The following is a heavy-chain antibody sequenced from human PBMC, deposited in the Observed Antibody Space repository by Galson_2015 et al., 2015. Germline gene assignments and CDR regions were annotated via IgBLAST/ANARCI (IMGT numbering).Heavy chain of an antibody. CDR3: ARISYGPEDY. V-gene: IGHV3-21*01. CDR2: ISSSSIYI. D-gene: IGHD4-17*01. J-gene: IGHJ4*02. Sequence: SLRLSCAASGFTFSNYNMIWVRQAPGKGLEWMSSISSSSIYIYYADSVKGRFTVSRDNAKNSLYLQMNSLRAEDTAVYDCARISYGPEDYWGQGTLVTVSS. CDR1: GFTFSNYN.